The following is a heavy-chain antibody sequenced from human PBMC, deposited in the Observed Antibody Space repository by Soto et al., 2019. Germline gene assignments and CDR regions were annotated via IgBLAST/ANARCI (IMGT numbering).Heavy chain of an antibody. D-gene: IGHD2-15*01. Sequence: GASVKVSCKASGGTFSSYAISWVRQAPGQGLEWMGGIIPIFGTANYAQKFQGRVTITADESTSTAYMELSSLRSEDTAVYYCASGYCSGGSCYISNYYYYGMDVWGQGTTVTVSS. J-gene: IGHJ6*02. CDR1: GGTFSSYA. V-gene: IGHV1-69*13. CDR3: ASGYCSGGSCYISNYYYYGMDV. CDR2: IIPIFGTA.